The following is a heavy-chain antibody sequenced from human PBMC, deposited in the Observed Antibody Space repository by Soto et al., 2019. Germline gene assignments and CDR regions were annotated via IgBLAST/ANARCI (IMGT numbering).Heavy chain of an antibody. D-gene: IGHD2-2*01. CDR1: GFYFNNYG. CDR3: AREDSIVIPAVSDF. Sequence: GGSLRLSCAVSGFYFNNYGINWVRQAPGKGLEWVSSVSKSDYTYYSDSVKGRFTISRDNAKNSVSLQMNSLRAEDTAVYYCAREDSIVIPAVSDFWGQGTLVTVS. J-gene: IGHJ4*02. V-gene: IGHV3-21*01. CDR2: VSKSDYT.